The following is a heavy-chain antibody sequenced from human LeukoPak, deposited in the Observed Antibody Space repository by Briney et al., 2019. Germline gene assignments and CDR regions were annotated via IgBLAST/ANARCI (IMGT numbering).Heavy chain of an antibody. V-gene: IGHV1-18*01. CDR2: ITTYNGNT. J-gene: IGHJ4*02. Sequence: ASVKVSCKASGYTLTSYGISWVRQAPRQGLEWMGWITTYNGNTNYEQKFQGRVTMTTDTSTSTAYMELRSLRSDDTAVYYCARRDRTGAGIDYWGQGTLVTVSS. CDR1: GYTLTSYG. D-gene: IGHD6-13*01. CDR3: ARRDRTGAGIDY.